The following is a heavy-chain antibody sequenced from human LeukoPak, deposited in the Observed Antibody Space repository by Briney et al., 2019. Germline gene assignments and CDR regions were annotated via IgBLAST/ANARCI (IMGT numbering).Heavy chain of an antibody. CDR2: IIPILGIA. D-gene: IGHD4-17*01. Sequence: SVKVSCKASGGTFSSYTISWVRQAPGQGLEWMGRIIPILGIANYAQKFQGRVTITADKSTSTAYMELSSLRSEDTAVYYCARDLDYGDYGDWGQGTLVTFSS. CDR1: GGTFSSYT. V-gene: IGHV1-69*04. CDR3: ARDLDYGDYGD. J-gene: IGHJ4*02.